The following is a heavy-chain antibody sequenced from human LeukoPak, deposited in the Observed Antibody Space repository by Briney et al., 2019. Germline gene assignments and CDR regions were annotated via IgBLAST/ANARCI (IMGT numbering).Heavy chain of an antibody. D-gene: IGHD6-13*01. V-gene: IGHV1-46*01. J-gene: IGHJ4*02. Sequence: ASVTVSCTASGYTFTSYYMHWVRQAPGQGLEWMGIINPSGGSTSYAQKFQGRVTMTRDTSTSTVYMELSSLRSEDTAVYYCAREYIAAAGHFDYWGQGTLSPSPQ. CDR2: INPSGGST. CDR1: GYTFTSYY. CDR3: AREYIAAAGHFDY.